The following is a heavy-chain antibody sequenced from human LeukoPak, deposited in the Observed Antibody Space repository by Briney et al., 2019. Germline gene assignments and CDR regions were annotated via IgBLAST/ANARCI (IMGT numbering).Heavy chain of an antibody. Sequence: PSETLSLTCTVSGGSISSYYWSWIRQPPGKGLEWIGYIYYSGSTNYNPSLKSRVTISVDTSKNQFSLKLSSVTAADTAVYYCAKDRGNGYNNFDYWGQGILVTVSS. D-gene: IGHD5-24*01. J-gene: IGHJ4*02. CDR1: GGSISSYY. V-gene: IGHV4-59*01. CDR3: AKDRGNGYNNFDY. CDR2: IYYSGST.